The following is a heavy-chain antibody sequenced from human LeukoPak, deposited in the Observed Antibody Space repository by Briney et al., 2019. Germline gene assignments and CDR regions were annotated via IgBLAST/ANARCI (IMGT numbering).Heavy chain of an antibody. J-gene: IGHJ3*02. CDR1: GFTFSSYS. D-gene: IGHD3-10*01. CDR3: ASVVLLWFGEPPDAFDI. CDR2: ISSSSSYI. Sequence: PGGSLRLSCAASGFTFSSYSMNWVRQAPGKGLEWVSSISSSSSYIYYADSVKGRFTISRDNAKNSLYLQMNSLRAEDTAVYYCASVVLLWFGEPPDAFDIWGQGTMVTVSS. V-gene: IGHV3-21*01.